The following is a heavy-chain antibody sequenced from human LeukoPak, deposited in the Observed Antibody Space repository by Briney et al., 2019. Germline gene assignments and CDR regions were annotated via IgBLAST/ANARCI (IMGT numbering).Heavy chain of an antibody. CDR1: GFTFSTYG. CDR3: ARAQTYGDSRLLLDY. V-gene: IGHV3-23*01. CDR2: ISNNDGST. J-gene: IGHJ4*02. D-gene: IGHD4-17*01. Sequence: PGGSLRLSCAASGFTFSTYGMSWVRQAPGKGLEWVSTISNNDGSTYYADSVKGRFSISRDNSENTLYLQMNSLRAEDTAVYYCARAQTYGDSRLLLDYWGQGTLVTVSS.